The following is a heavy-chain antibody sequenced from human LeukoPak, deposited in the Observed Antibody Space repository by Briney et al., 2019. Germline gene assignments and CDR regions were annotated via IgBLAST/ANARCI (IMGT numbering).Heavy chain of an antibody. V-gene: IGHV3-21*01. CDR2: ISSSSSYI. J-gene: IGHJ4*02. CDR3: ARNRPYSYGSYFDY. Sequence: PGGSLRLSCAASGFTFSSYSMNWVRQAPGKGLEWVSSISSSSSYIYYADSVKGRFTISRDNSKNTLYLQMNSLRAEDTAVYYCARNRPYSYGSYFDYWGQGTLVTVSS. CDR1: GFTFSSYS. D-gene: IGHD5-18*01.